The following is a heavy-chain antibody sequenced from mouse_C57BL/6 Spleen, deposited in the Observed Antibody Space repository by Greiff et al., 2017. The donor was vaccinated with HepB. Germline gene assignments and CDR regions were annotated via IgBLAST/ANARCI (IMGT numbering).Heavy chain of an antibody. Sequence: EVKVEESGGGLAKPGGSLKLSCAAAGFTFSSYAMSWVRQTPEKRLEWVATISDGGSYTYYPDNVKGRFTISRDNAKNNLYLQMSHLKSEDTAMYYCARDRDYGNYVWYFDVWGTGTTVTVSS. CDR3: ARDRDYGNYVWYFDV. CDR2: ISDGGSYT. V-gene: IGHV5-4*01. D-gene: IGHD2-1*01. CDR1: GFTFSSYA. J-gene: IGHJ1*03.